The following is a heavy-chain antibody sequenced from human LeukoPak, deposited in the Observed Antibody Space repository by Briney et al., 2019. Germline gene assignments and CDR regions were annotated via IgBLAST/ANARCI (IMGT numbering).Heavy chain of an antibody. D-gene: IGHD3-22*01. CDR1: GFTFSSYS. CDR2: ISSSSSYI. V-gene: IGHV3-21*01. Sequence: LGGSLRLSCAASGFTFSSYSMNWVRQAPGKGLEWVSSISSSSSYIYYADSVKGRFTISRDNAKNSPYLQMNSLRAEDTAVYYCARGGGYYYDSSGYYQSYYYYGMDVWGQGTTVTVSS. J-gene: IGHJ6*02. CDR3: ARGGGYYYDSSGYYQSYYYYGMDV.